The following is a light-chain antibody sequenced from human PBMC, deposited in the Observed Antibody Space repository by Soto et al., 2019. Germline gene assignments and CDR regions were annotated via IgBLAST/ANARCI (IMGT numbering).Light chain of an antibody. V-gene: IGKV3D-15*01. Sequence: EIVMTQSPATLSVSPGERATLSCRASQSVSSTYLAWYQHRPGQAPRLLIYGASSRATGIPDRFSGSGSGTEFTLTISSLQSEDFAVYYCQQYNNWPPITFGQGTRLEI. CDR3: QQYNNWPPIT. CDR1: QSVSSTY. J-gene: IGKJ5*01. CDR2: GAS.